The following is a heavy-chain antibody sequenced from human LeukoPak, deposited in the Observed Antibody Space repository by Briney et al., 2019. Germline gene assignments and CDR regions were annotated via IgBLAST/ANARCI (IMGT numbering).Heavy chain of an antibody. V-gene: IGHV3-7*01. CDR1: GFTFSSYW. J-gene: IGHJ6*03. CDR3: ARGRWWFAGRPPHYMDV. Sequence: GGSLRLSCAASGFTFSSYWMSWVRQAPGKGLEWVANIKQGGSEKYYVDSVKGRFTISRDNAKNSLYLQMNSLRAEDTAVYYCARGRWWFAGRPPHYMDVWGKGTTVTVSS. D-gene: IGHD6-6*01. CDR2: IKQGGSEK.